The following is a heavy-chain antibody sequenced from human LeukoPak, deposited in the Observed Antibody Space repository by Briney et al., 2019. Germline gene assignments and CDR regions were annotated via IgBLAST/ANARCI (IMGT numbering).Heavy chain of an antibody. Sequence: PGGSLRLSCAASGFPFSTYEMSWVRQAPGKGLEWISYISSSGNTIYYADSVKGRFTISRDNAKNSLYLQMNSLKTEDTAVYFCARIMRVDYGTYYFDYWGQGTLVTVSS. CDR2: ISSSGNTI. V-gene: IGHV3-48*03. CDR3: ARIMRVDYGTYYFDY. D-gene: IGHD4/OR15-4a*01. CDR1: GFPFSTYE. J-gene: IGHJ4*02.